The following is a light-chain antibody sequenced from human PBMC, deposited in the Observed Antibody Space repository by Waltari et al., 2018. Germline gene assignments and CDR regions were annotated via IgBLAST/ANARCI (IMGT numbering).Light chain of an antibody. J-gene: IGKJ5*01. CDR3: QQYDNWPLT. Sequence: ETVMTQSPATLSVYPGERATLSCRASQRIKNNLAWYQQKGGQAPRLLLFDASTRATGISARFSGSGYGPEFTLTISSLQSEDFAVYYCQQYDNWPLTFGQGTRLDIK. CDR1: QRIKNN. V-gene: IGKV3-15*01. CDR2: DAS.